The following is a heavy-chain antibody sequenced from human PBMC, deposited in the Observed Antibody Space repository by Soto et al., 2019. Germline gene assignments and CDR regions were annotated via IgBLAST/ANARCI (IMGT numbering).Heavy chain of an antibody. CDR3: ARDRVESGYPEYFQH. Sequence: GASLRLSCAASGLTVISNYSSWVSQAPGKGLEWVSVIYSGGSTYYADSVKGRFTISRDNSKNTLYLQMNSLRAEDTAVYYCARDRVESGYPEYFQHWGQGTLVTVSS. CDR2: IYSGGST. CDR1: GLTVISNY. D-gene: IGHD3-22*01. J-gene: IGHJ1*01. V-gene: IGHV3-53*01.